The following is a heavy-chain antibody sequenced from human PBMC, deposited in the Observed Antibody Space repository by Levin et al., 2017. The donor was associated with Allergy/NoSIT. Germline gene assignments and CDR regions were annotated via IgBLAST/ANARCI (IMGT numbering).Heavy chain of an antibody. D-gene: IGHD3-22*01. CDR2: ISGSGGST. CDR1: GFTLSRYA. V-gene: IGHV3-23*01. Sequence: HAGGSLRLSCEASGFTLSRYAMSWVRQAPGKGLEWVSAISGSGGSTYSADSVKGRFTISRDNSKNTLHLQMNSLRAEDTAVYFCAKDQSPDPYYFDSSGYYSSWGQGTLVTVSS. J-gene: IGHJ5*02. CDR3: AKDQSPDPYYFDSSGYYSS.